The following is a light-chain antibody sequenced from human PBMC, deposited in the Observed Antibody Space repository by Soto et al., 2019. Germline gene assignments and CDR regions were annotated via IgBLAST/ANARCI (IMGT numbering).Light chain of an antibody. CDR1: SSDVGGYNY. CDR3: SSYTSSSSDV. CDR2: DVS. V-gene: IGLV2-14*01. Sequence: QSALTQPASVSGSPGPSITISCTGTSSDVGGYNYVSWYQQHPGKAPKHMLYDVSNRPSGVANRFPGSKSGNTASLTISGLQVEDGADYSCSSYTSSSSDVFGTGTKLTVL. J-gene: IGLJ1*01.